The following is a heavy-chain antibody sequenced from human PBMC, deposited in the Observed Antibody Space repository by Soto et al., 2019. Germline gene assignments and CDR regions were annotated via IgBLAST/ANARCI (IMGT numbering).Heavy chain of an antibody. CDR2: ISGSGGST. Sequence: GGSLSLSCAASGFTFSSYAMSWVRQAPGKGLEWVSAISGSGGSTYYADSVKGRFTISRDNSKNTLYLQMNSLRAEDTAVYYCAKGKNDFWSGYYYYYYMDVWGKGATVTVSS. V-gene: IGHV3-23*01. J-gene: IGHJ6*03. CDR3: AKGKNDFWSGYYYYYYMDV. D-gene: IGHD3-3*01. CDR1: GFTFSSYA.